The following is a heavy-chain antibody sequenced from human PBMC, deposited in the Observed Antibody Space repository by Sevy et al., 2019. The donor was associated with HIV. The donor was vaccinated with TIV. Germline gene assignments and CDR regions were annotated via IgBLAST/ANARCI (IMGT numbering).Heavy chain of an antibody. CDR3: VRANSVDYPSRGYFDY. J-gene: IGHJ4*02. V-gene: IGHV1-3*01. D-gene: IGHD2-21*01. CDR2: IDAGNGNT. CDR1: GYTFTSYA. Sequence: ASVKVSCKASGYTFTSYAFHWVRQAPGQGLEWMGWIDAGNGNTKYSQKFQGRVTLTRETSVSTAYMELSSLRSEDTGVYYCVRANSVDYPSRGYFDYWGQGTLVTVSS.